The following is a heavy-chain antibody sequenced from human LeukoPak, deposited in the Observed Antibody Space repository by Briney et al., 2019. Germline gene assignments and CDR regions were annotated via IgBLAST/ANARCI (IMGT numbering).Heavy chain of an antibody. V-gene: IGHV7-4-1*02. CDR2: INTNTGNP. D-gene: IGHD7-27*01. CDR1: GYTFTSYA. J-gene: IGHJ4*02. CDR3: ARDELHWGSPPFDY. Sequence: GASVKVSCKASGYTFTSYAMNWVRQAPGQGLEWMGWINTNTGNPTYAQGFTGRFVFSLDTSVSTTYLQISSLKAEDTAVYYCARDELHWGSPPFDYWGQGTLVTVSS.